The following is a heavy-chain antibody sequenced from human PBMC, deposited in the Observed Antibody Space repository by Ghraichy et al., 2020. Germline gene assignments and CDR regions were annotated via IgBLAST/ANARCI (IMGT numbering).Heavy chain of an antibody. Sequence: GGSLRLSCAASGFTFSSYSMNWVRQAPGKGLEWVSSISSSSSYIYYADSVKGRFTISRDNAKNSLYLQMNSLRAEDTAVYYCARDPRGYSYGATGYWGQGTLESVSS. J-gene: IGHJ4*02. CDR2: ISSSSSYI. CDR1: GFTFSSYS. CDR3: ARDPRGYSYGATGY. V-gene: IGHV3-21*01. D-gene: IGHD5-18*01.